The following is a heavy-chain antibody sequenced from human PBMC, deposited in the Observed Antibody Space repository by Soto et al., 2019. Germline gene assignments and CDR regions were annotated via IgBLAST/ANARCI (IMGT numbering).Heavy chain of an antibody. V-gene: IGHV4-59*01. J-gene: IGHJ2*01. D-gene: IGHD6-13*01. CDR3: ARDTVFAFLLKRSSDL. Sequence: SWIRQHPGKGLEWIGYIYYSGSTNYNLSLKSRVTISVDTSKNQFSLKLSSVFFVQAEVGIRARDTVFAFLLKRSSDL. CDR2: IYYSGST.